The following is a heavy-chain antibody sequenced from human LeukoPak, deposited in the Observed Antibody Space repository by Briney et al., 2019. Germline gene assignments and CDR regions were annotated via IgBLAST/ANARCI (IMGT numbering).Heavy chain of an antibody. CDR2: INAYNGNI. CDR1: GYTFTNYG. CDR3: ATGGATIWGYSDY. Sequence: ASVTVSCKPSGYTFTNYGISWVRQAPGKGLEWMEWINAYNGNINYARKSQGRVTVTIYTSTSTAYMELRSLRSDDTAVYYCATGGATIWGYSDYWGQGTLVTVSS. V-gene: IGHV1-18*01. J-gene: IGHJ4*02. D-gene: IGHD5-12*01.